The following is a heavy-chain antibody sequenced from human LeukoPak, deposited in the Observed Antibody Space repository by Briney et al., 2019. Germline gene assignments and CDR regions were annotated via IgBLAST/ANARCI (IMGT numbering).Heavy chain of an antibody. Sequence: PSETLSLTCTISGASISSWYWSWIRQPPGKGLEWIGYIYGSGNTNYNPSLKSRVTMSIDTSKNQFSLMLTSVTAADTATYYCARETSLAGFASGLGFNYWGQGILVTVSS. V-gene: IGHV4-59*01. CDR3: ARETSLAGFASGLGFNY. CDR2: IYGSGNT. D-gene: IGHD6-19*01. CDR1: GASISSWY. J-gene: IGHJ4*02.